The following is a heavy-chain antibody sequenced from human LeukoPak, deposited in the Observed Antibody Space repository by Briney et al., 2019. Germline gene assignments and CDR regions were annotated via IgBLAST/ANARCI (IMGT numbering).Heavy chain of an antibody. CDR1: GGSFSDYY. V-gene: IGHV4-34*01. J-gene: IGHJ4*02. CDR3: ARTSSSGLVGGYYFDY. CDR2: INHSGSS. Sequence: SETLSLTCAVYGGSFSDYYWSWIRQSPGKGLEWIGEINHSGSSKYNPSIKSRVTISVDTSKNQFSLKLSSVTAADTAVYYCARTSSSGLVGGYYFDYWGQGTLVTVSS. D-gene: IGHD6-19*01.